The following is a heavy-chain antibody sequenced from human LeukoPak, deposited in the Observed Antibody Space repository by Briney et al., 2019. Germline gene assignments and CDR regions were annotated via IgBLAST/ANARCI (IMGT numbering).Heavy chain of an antibody. Sequence: SVKVSCKASGGTFSSYAISWVRQAPGQGLEWMGGIIPIFGTTNYAQKSQGRVTITADESTSTAYLELSSLRSEDTAVYYCARDRYSSGWSDRYNWFDPWGQGTLVTVSS. V-gene: IGHV1-69*01. CDR1: GGTFSSYA. D-gene: IGHD6-19*01. CDR3: ARDRYSSGWSDRYNWFDP. CDR2: IIPIFGTT. J-gene: IGHJ5*02.